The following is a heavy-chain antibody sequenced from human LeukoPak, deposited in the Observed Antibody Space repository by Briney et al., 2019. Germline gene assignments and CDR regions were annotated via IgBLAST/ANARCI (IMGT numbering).Heavy chain of an antibody. CDR3: ASDQRSGWYKAFDI. CDR1: GITFSRYA. D-gene: IGHD6-19*01. CDR2: ISGSGGSI. V-gene: IGHV3-23*01. J-gene: IGHJ3*02. Sequence: PGGSLRLSCAASGITFSRYAMSWVRQAPGKGLEWVSGISGSGGSIYYADSVKGRFTISRDNSKNTLYLQMNSLRVEDTAVYYCASDQRSGWYKAFDIWGQGTMVTVSS.